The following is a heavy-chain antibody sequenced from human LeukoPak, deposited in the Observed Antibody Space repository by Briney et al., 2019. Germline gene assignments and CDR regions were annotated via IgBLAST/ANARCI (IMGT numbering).Heavy chain of an antibody. Sequence: SQTLSLTCAVSGGSISSGGYSWSWIRQSPGKGLAWIGEINHSGSSNYNPSLKSRVTISVDTSKNQFSLKLNSVTAADTAVYYCARGRSSGYQAYYGMDVWGQGTTVTVSS. J-gene: IGHJ6*02. V-gene: IGHV4-30-2*06. CDR1: GGSISSGGYS. CDR2: INHSGSS. D-gene: IGHD3-22*01. CDR3: ARGRSSGYQAYYGMDV.